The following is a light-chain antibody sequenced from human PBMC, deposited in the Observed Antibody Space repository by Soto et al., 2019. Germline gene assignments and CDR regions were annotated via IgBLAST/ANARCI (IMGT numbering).Light chain of an antibody. CDR1: QSISSW. CDR2: KAS. Sequence: DIHMTQSPSTLSASVGDRGSITCRASQSISSWLAWYQQKPGKAPKLLIYKASSLESGVPSRFSGSGSGTEFTLTISSLQPDDFATYYCQQYNSYSTFGQGTKVDIK. J-gene: IGKJ1*01. CDR3: QQYNSYST. V-gene: IGKV1-5*03.